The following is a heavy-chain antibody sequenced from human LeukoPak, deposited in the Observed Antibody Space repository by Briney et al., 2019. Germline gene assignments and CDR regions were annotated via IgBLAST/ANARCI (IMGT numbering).Heavy chain of an antibody. CDR2: ISYDGSNK. D-gene: IGHD2-21*02. J-gene: IGHJ4*02. CDR3: AKDRDIVVVTAVDY. Sequence: GGSLRLSCAASEFTFSSFGMNWVRQAPGKGLEWVAVISYDGSNKYYADSVKGRFTISRDNSKNTLYLQMNSLRAEDTAVYYCAKDRDIVVVTAVDYWGQGTLVTVSS. V-gene: IGHV3-30*18. CDR1: EFTFSSFG.